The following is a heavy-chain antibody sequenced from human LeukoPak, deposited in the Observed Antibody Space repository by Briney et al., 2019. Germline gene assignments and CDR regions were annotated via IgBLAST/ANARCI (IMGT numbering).Heavy chain of an antibody. CDR3: ARGRGSSWNPPYGMDV. CDR2: MNPNSGNT. J-gene: IGHJ6*02. CDR1: GYTFTNYD. Sequence: ASVKVSCKASGYTFTNYDISWVRQATGQGLEWMGWMNPNSGNTDYAQKFQGRVTMTRSTSISTAYMELSSLRSEDTAVYYCARGRGSSWNPPYGMDVWGQGTTVTVSS. D-gene: IGHD6-13*01. V-gene: IGHV1-8*01.